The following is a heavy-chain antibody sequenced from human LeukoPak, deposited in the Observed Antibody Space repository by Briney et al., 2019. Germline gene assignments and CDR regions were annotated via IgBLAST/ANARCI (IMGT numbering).Heavy chain of an antibody. CDR2: ISGSGGST. CDR3: AKGHYYDSSGYSIGY. V-gene: IGHV3-23*01. Sequence: GGSLRLSCAASGFTFSSYAMSWVRQAPGKGLEWVSAISGSGGSTYYADSVKGRFTISRDKSKNTLYLQMNSLRAEDTAVYYCAKGHYYDSSGYSIGYWGQGTLVTVSS. CDR1: GFTFSSYA. J-gene: IGHJ4*02. D-gene: IGHD3-22*01.